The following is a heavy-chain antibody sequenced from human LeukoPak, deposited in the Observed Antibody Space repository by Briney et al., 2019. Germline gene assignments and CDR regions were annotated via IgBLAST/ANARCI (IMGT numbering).Heavy chain of an antibody. J-gene: IGHJ1*01. CDR1: AFTFRTYS. CDR2: ISGSGVST. Sequence: GGSLRLSCVASAFTFRTYSMHWVRQAPGKGLEWVSGISGSGVSTYYADSVKGRLSISRDNSKNTLYLQMKSLRADDTAVYYCATGSSDWYKDFQHWGQGTLVTVSS. V-gene: IGHV3-23*01. CDR3: ATGSSDWYKDFQH. D-gene: IGHD6-19*01.